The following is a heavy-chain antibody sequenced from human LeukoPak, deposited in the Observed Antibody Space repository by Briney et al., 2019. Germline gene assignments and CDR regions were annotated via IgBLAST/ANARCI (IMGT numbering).Heavy chain of an antibody. CDR1: GFTFSSYA. D-gene: IGHD6-13*01. Sequence: GGSLRLSCAASGFTFSSYAMSWVRQAPGKGLEWVSAISGSGGSTYYADSVKGRFTISRDNSKNTLYLQMNSLRAEDTAVYYCARDYRYSSSWYGLVDYWGQGTLVTVSS. J-gene: IGHJ4*02. CDR2: ISGSGGST. CDR3: ARDYRYSSSWYGLVDY. V-gene: IGHV3-23*01.